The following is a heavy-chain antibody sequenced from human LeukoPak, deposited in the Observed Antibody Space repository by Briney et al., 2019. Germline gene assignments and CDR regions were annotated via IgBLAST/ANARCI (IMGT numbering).Heavy chain of an antibody. J-gene: IGHJ4*02. CDR1: GYTLTELS. CDR2: FDPEDGET. V-gene: IGHV1-24*01. D-gene: IGHD3-22*01. CDR3: ATTYYDSSGYYLPPDY. Sequence: ASVKDSCKVSGYTLTELSMHWVRQAPGKGLEWMGGFDPEDGETIYAQKFQGRVTMTEDTSTDTAYMELSSLRSEDTAVYYCATTYYDSSGYYLPPDYWGQGTLVTVSS.